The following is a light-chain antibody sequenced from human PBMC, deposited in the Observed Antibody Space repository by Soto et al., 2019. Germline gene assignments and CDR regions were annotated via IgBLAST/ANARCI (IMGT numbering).Light chain of an antibody. CDR3: QQSYSTLIT. Sequence: DTQMTQCPSSVSASVGDRVTITCRASQSISSYLNWYQQKPGKAPKLLIYAASSLQSGVPSRFSGSGSGTDFTLTISSLQPEDFATYYCQQSYSTLITFGQGTRLEIK. CDR2: AAS. V-gene: IGKV1-39*01. CDR1: QSISSY. J-gene: IGKJ5*01.